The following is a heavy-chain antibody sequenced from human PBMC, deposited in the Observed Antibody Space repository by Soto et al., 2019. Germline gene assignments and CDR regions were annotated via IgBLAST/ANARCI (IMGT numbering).Heavy chain of an antibody. CDR1: GFMFSNYA. J-gene: IGHJ5*02. CDR2: ISGSGGNT. V-gene: IGHV3-23*01. D-gene: IGHD6-13*01. CDR3: AKDLLYANTWYPLDP. Sequence: GGSLRLSCAASGFMFSNYAMTWVRQASGKGLEWVSGISGSGGNTYYADSVKGRFTISRDNSKSTLYLQMNSLRAEDTAVYYCAKDLLYANTWYPLDPWGQGTPVTVSS.